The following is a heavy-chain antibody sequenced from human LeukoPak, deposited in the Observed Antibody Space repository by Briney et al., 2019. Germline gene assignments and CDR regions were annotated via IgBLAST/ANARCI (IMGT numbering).Heavy chain of an antibody. CDR2: GNDGGGT. V-gene: IGHV4-34*01. CDR1: GGSLNGHY. D-gene: IGHD2-8*01. J-gene: IGHJ5*02. CDR3: AKNGQSGFSFDP. Sequence: SETLSLTCAVYGGSLNGHYWSWIRQPPGKGPEWIGEGNDGGGTKFNPSLKSRVTISADTSKNQFSLKLSSVTAADTAVYYCAKNGQSGFSFDPWGQGTLVTVSS.